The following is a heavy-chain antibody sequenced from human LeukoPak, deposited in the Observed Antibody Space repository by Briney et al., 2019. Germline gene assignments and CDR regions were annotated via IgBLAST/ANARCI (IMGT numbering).Heavy chain of an antibody. D-gene: IGHD3-16*02. CDR3: AKALPMITFGGVIDPYYYYGMDV. CDR1: GFTFSSYG. Sequence: PGGSLRLSCAASGFTFSSYGVHWVRQAPGKGLEWVAVISYDGSNKYYADSVKGRFTISRDNSKNTLYLQMNSLRAEDTAVYYCAKALPMITFGGVIDPYYYYGMDVWGQGTTVTVSS. CDR2: ISYDGSNK. V-gene: IGHV3-30*18. J-gene: IGHJ6*02.